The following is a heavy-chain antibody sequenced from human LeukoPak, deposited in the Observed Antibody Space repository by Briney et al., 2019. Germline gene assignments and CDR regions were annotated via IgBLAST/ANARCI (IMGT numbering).Heavy chain of an antibody. V-gene: IGHV3-49*04. Sequence: GGSLRLSCTTSGFTFGDNAMSWVRQAPGKGLEGVGFIRSQGHGGTTEYAASVKDRFTISRDDSKSIAYLQMNSLKTDDTAVYYCIREFYFDYWGQGTLVTVSP. CDR2: IRSQGHGGTT. CDR1: GFTFGDNA. J-gene: IGHJ4*02. CDR3: IREFYFDY.